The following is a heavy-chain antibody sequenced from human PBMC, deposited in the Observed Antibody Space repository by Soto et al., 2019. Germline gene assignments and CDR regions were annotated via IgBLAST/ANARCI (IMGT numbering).Heavy chain of an antibody. J-gene: IGHJ5*02. CDR2: ISSYNGNT. CDR3: ARGGDCSSTSCYTYWFDP. Sequence: GASVKVSCKASGYTFTSYGISWVRQAPGQGLEWMGWISSYNGNTNYAQKLQGRVTMTTDTSTSTAYMELRSLRSDDTAVYYCARGGDCSSTSCYTYWFDPWGQGTLVTVPS. V-gene: IGHV1-18*04. D-gene: IGHD2-2*02. CDR1: GYTFTSYG.